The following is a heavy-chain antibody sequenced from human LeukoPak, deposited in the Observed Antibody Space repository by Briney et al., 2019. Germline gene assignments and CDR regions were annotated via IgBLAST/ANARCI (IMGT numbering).Heavy chain of an antibody. CDR2: VGIDSGNT. D-gene: IGHD5-12*01. CDR1: YY. V-gene: IGHV3-11*06. Sequence: YYWGWIRQSPGKGLEWISYVGIDSGNTKYADSVKGRFTISGDSAKNSVFLQMNNLRVEDTAVYYCARDHRYAFDNWGQGTLVTVSP. CDR3: ARDHRYAFDN. J-gene: IGHJ4*02.